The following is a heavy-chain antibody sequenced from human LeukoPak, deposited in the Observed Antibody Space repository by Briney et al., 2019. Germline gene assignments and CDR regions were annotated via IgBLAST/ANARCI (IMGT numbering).Heavy chain of an antibody. CDR1: GFTFSSYW. Sequence: GGSLRLSCAASGFTFSSYWMSWVRQAPGKGLEWVSAISGNGVKTYYTDSVKGRFTFFRDNSKNTLYLQMNSLRADDTAVYYCAKDRAYSFDYWGQGTLVTVSS. CDR3: AKDRAYSFDY. D-gene: IGHD3-16*01. V-gene: IGHV3-23*01. J-gene: IGHJ4*02. CDR2: ISGNGVKT.